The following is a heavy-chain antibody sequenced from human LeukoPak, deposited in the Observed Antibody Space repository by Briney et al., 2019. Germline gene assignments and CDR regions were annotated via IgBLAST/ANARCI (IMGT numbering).Heavy chain of an antibody. J-gene: IGHJ4*02. Sequence: SETLSLTCTVSGGSISSYYWNWIRQPPGKGLEWIGSLYYSGSTNYNPSLKSRVTISVDTSKNQFSLKLSSVTAADTAVYYCARRHVEYSSSSDPYYFDYWGQGTLVTVSS. CDR1: GGSISSYY. D-gene: IGHD6-6*01. V-gene: IGHV4-59*01. CDR3: ARRHVEYSSSSDPYYFDY. CDR2: LYYSGST.